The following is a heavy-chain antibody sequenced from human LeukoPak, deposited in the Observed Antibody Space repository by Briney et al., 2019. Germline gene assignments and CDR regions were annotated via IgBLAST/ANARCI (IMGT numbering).Heavy chain of an antibody. CDR1: GGSISSYY. Sequence: PSETLSLTCTVSGGSISSYYWSWIRQPAGKGLEWIGRIYTSGSTNYNPSLQSRVTMSVDTSKNQFSLKLSSVTAADTAVYYCASGGSTRAASRFDPWGQGTLVTVSS. J-gene: IGHJ5*02. CDR3: ASGGSTRAASRFDP. D-gene: IGHD2-15*01. V-gene: IGHV4-4*07. CDR2: IYTSGST.